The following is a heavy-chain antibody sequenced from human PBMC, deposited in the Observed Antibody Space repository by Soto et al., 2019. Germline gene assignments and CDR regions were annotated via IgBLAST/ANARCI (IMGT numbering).Heavy chain of an antibody. CDR1: GGTFSSYA. J-gene: IGHJ1*01. CDR3: ANLRATVVTPGYFQH. Sequence: QVQLVQSGAEVKKPGSSVKVSCKASGGTFSSYAISWVRQAPGQGLEWMGGIIPIFGTASYAQKFQGRVTITADESTSTAYMELSSLRSEDTAVYYCANLRATVVTPGYFQHWGQGTLVTVSS. V-gene: IGHV1-69*01. D-gene: IGHD4-17*01. CDR2: IIPIFGTA.